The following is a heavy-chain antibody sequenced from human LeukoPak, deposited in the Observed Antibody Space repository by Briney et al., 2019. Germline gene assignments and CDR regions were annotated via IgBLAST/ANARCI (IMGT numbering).Heavy chain of an antibody. Sequence: PSETLSLTCTVSGGSISSSSYYWGWIRQPPGKGLEWIGSIYYSGSTYYNPSLKSRVTISVDTSKNQFSLKLSSVTAADTAVYYCARLIRSGPLYWGQGTLVTVSS. CDR3: ARLIRSGPLY. D-gene: IGHD6-19*01. CDR1: GGSISSSSYY. CDR2: IYYSGST. V-gene: IGHV4-39*01. J-gene: IGHJ4*02.